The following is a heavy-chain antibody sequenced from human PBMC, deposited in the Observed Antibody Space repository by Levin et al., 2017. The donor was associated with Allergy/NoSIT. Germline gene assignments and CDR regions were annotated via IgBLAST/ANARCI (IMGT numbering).Heavy chain of an antibody. D-gene: IGHD1-26*01. Sequence: GESLKISCAASGFTFSSYSMNWVRQAPGKGLEWVSYISSGSTIIYYADSVKGRFTISRDNAKNSLYLQMNSLKDEDTAVDHCARDHLREPVWGQGTLVTVSS. V-gene: IGHV3-48*02. CDR3: ARDHLREPV. CDR2: ISSGSTII. J-gene: IGHJ4*02. CDR1: GFTFSSYS.